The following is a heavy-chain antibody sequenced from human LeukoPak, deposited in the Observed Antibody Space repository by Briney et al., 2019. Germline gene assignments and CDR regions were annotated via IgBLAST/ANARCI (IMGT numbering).Heavy chain of an antibody. D-gene: IGHD3-22*01. CDR3: ARENYYYVLDS. V-gene: IGHV3-53*01. CDR1: GFTVSSKY. Sequence: GGSLSLSCAASGFTVSSKYMSWVRQAPGKGLEWVSIIYSTGSTYYADSVKGRFTISRDNSKNTLYLQMHSLRAEDTAVYYCARENYYYVLDSRRQGSLVTVSS. CDR2: IYSTGST. J-gene: IGHJ4*02.